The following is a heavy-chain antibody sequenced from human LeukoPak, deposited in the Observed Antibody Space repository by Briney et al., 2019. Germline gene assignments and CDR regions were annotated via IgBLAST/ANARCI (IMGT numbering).Heavy chain of an antibody. V-gene: IGHV4-61*02. CDR3: ARSSGGGKDIVVVVAALPYYYMDV. Sequence: SQTLSLTCTVSGGSISSGSYYWSWIRQPAGKGLEWIGRIYTSGSTNYNPSLKSRVTISVDTSKNQFSLKLSSVTAADTAVYYCARSSGGGKDIVVVVAALPYYYMDVWGKGTTVTVSS. CDR2: IYTSGST. CDR1: GGSISSGSYY. J-gene: IGHJ6*03. D-gene: IGHD2-15*01.